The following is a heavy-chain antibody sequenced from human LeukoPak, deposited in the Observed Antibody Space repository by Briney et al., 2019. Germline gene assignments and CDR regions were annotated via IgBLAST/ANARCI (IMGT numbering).Heavy chain of an antibody. CDR2: ISGSGGNT. D-gene: IGHD6-19*01. CDR1: GFTFSRYT. CDR3: AKHTPLAGRGVYYYGMDV. J-gene: IGHJ6*02. Sequence: GGSLRLSCAASGFTFSRYTMSWVRQAPGKGLEWVSTISGSGGNTYYADSVKGRFTISRDNSKNTLYLQMNSLRAEDTAVYYCAKHTPLAGRGVYYYGMDVWGQGTTVTVSS. V-gene: IGHV3-23*01.